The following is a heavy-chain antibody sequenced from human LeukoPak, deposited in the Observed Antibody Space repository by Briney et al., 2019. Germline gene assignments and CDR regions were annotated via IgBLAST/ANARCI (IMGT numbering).Heavy chain of an antibody. V-gene: IGHV3-30*03. CDR1: GFSFSSYG. D-gene: IGHD2-15*01. CDR2: ISYEGRRK. Sequence: GGSLRLSCAASGFSFSSYGMYWVRQAPGKGLEWVAYISYEGRRKDYEDSVKGRFDISRDNSKNTMYLQMGSLRAEDTAVYYCARRYCSGGSCYFDYWGQGTLVTVSS. J-gene: IGHJ4*02. CDR3: ARRYCSGGSCYFDY.